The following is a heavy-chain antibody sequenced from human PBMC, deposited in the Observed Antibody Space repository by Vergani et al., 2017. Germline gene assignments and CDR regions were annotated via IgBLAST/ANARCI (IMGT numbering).Heavy chain of an antibody. J-gene: IGHJ4*02. Sequence: QVQLQESGPGLVTPSETLSLTCTVSGGSISSYYWGWIRQPPGKGQGWVWYIYYSGSTNYNTPLKSRVPISVDQSKNQCSLKMSSVTASDTAVYYCARVGHLYSSSWPTLRYFDDWGQGTLVTVSS. V-gene: IGHV4-59*01. CDR1: GGSISSYY. CDR2: IYYSGST. CDR3: ARVGHLYSSSWPTLRYFDD. D-gene: IGHD6-13*01.